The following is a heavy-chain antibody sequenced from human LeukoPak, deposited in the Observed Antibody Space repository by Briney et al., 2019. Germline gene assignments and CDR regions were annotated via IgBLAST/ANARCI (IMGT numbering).Heavy chain of an antibody. CDR2: LSPHGNYE. V-gene: IGHV3-33*01. CDR1: GFTFSDYG. CDR3: ARDWIDRSLDY. D-gene: IGHD2-2*03. J-gene: IGHJ4*02. Sequence: GGSLRLSCAASGFTFSDYGIHWVRQAPGKGLEWVAVLSPHGNYEYYADSVQGRFTISRDDCKNTVYLQMNSLRDEDTAVYYCARDWIDRSLDYWGQGTLVTVSS.